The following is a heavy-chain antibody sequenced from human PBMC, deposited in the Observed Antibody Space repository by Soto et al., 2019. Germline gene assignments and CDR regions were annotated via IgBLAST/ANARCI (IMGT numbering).Heavy chain of an antibody. Sequence: EVQLLESGGGLVQPGGSLRLSCAASGFTFSSYAMSWVRQAPGKGLEWVSAISGSGGSTYYADSVKGRFTISRDNSKNTLYLQMNILRAEDTAVYYCAKEATHYYGSGSYYRTPVYWGQGTLVTVSS. CDR1: GFTFSSYA. J-gene: IGHJ4*02. CDR3: AKEATHYYGSGSYYRTPVY. V-gene: IGHV3-23*01. D-gene: IGHD3-10*01. CDR2: ISGSGGST.